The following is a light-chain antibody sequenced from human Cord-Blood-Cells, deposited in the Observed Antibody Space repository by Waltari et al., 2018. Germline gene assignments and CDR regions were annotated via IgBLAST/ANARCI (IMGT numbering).Light chain of an antibody. CDR3: MQALQTHT. CDR2: LGS. Sequence: DIVMTQSPLSLPVTPGEPASISCRSSQSLLHSNGYNYLDWYLQKPVQSPQLLIYLGSNRASGVPDRFSGSGSGTDFTLKISRVEAEDVGVYYCMQALQTHTFGQGTKLEIK. J-gene: IGKJ2*01. CDR1: QSLLHSNGYNY. V-gene: IGKV2-28*01.